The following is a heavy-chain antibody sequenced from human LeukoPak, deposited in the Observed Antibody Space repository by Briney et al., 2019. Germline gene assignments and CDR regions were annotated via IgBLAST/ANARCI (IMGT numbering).Heavy chain of an antibody. V-gene: IGHV4-34*01. J-gene: IGHJ4*02. CDR1: GESFSGYY. Sequence: SETLSLTCAVYGESFSGYYWSWIRQPPGKGLEWIGEINHSGGTNYNPSLKSRVTISVDTSKNQFSLKLSSVTAADTAVYYCARGLSPRINMVRGVRPPFRGVFDYWGQGTLVTVSS. CDR3: ARGLSPRINMVRGVRPPFRGVFDY. D-gene: IGHD3-10*01. CDR2: INHSGGT.